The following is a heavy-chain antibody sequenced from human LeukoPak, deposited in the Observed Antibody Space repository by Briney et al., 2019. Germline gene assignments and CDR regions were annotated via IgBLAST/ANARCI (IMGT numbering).Heavy chain of an antibody. D-gene: IGHD4-23*01. CDR3: ARGWLAESTVVTPYNY. CDR1: GGTFISYA. Sequence: GASVKVSCKASGGTFISYAFSWVRQAPGQGLEWMGGIIPIVGTANYAQKFQGRVTISAVESMSTAYMQLSSLRSVDTAVYYCARGWLAESTVVTPYNYWGQGTLVTVSS. J-gene: IGHJ4*02. CDR2: IIPIVGTA. V-gene: IGHV1-69*13.